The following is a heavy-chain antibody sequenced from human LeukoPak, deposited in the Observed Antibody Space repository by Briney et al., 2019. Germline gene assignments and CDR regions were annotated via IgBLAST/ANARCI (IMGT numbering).Heavy chain of an antibody. CDR1: GFTFSSYG. V-gene: IGHV3-33*06. CDR2: IWYDGSNK. Sequence: PGRSLRLSCAASGFTFSSYGMHWVRQAPGEGLEWVAVIWYDGSNKYYADSVKGRFTISRDNSKNTLYLQMNSLRAEDTAVYYCAKVQLARGYYYYYMDVWGKGTTVTVSS. CDR3: AKVQLARGYYYYYMDV. D-gene: IGHD5-18*01. J-gene: IGHJ6*03.